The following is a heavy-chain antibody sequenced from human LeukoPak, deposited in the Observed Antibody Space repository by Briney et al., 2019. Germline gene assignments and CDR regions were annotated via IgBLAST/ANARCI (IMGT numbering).Heavy chain of an antibody. CDR2: IYYSGST. CDR3: ARHDKYSYGLPDY. CDR1: GGSISSRSYY. J-gene: IGHJ4*02. V-gene: IGHV4-39*01. D-gene: IGHD5-18*01. Sequence: SETLSLTCTVSGGSISSRSYYWGWIRQPPGKGLEWIGSIYYSGSTYYNPSLQSRVTISVDTSKNQFSLKLNSVTAADTAVYYCARHDKYSYGLPDYWGQGTLVTVSS.